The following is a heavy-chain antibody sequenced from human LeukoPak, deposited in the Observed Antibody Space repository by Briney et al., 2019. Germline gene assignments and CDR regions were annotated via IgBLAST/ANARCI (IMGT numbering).Heavy chain of an antibody. CDR2: TRYDASEK. J-gene: IGHJ3*01. V-gene: IGHV3-30*02. Sequence: SGGSLRLSCAASGFTLSGYGMHWVRQAPGKGLEWVAFTRYDASEKYYADSVKGRFTISRDNPKNTVYVEMTSLRVEDTAVYYCAKEEASGYGAFDLWGQGTMVTVSS. CDR3: AKEEASGYGAFDL. CDR1: GFTLSGYG. D-gene: IGHD5-12*01.